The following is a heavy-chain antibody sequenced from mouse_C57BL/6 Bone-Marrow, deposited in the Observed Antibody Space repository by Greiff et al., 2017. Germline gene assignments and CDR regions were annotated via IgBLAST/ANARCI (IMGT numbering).Heavy chain of an antibody. CDR3: SEDSAVYYCALIYYYGSSYVWFAY. J-gene: IGHJ3*01. V-gene: IGHV1-87*01. CDR1: YTFSRRVH. Sequence: QVQLQQSGPELARPWASVKISCQAFYTFSRRVHFAIRDTNYWMQWVKQRPGQGLEWIGAIYPGNGDTSYNQKFKGKATLNADKSSSTAYMQLSILTSEDSAVYYCALIYYYGSSYVWFAYWGQGTLVTVSA. CDR2: GQGLEWIG. D-gene: IGHD1-1*01.